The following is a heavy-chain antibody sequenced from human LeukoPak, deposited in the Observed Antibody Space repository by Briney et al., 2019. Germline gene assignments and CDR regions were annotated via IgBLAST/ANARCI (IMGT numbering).Heavy chain of an antibody. CDR3: AISYGGYGGNSGWFDP. Sequence: SQTLSLTCAISGDSVSSNSAAWNWIRQSPSRGLEWLGRTYYRSKWYNDYAVSVKSRITINPDTSKNQLSLQLNSVTPEDTAVYYCAISYGGYGGNSGWFDPWGQGTLVTVSS. CDR1: GDSVSSNSAA. V-gene: IGHV6-1*01. CDR2: TYYRSKWYN. D-gene: IGHD4-23*01. J-gene: IGHJ5*02.